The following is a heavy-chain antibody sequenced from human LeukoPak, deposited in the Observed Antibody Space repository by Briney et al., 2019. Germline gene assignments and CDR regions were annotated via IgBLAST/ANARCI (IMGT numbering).Heavy chain of an antibody. Sequence: PGGSLRLSCAASGFTFSSYSMNWVRQAPGKGLEWVSYISSSSSTIYYADSVKGRFTISRDNAKNSLHLQMNSLRAEDTAVYYCARCHPSVNSGYYFKYYYYYYMDVWGKGTTVTVSS. CDR3: ARCHPSVNSGYYFKYYYYYYMDV. D-gene: IGHD3-22*01. J-gene: IGHJ6*03. V-gene: IGHV3-48*01. CDR2: ISSSSSTI. CDR1: GFTFSSYS.